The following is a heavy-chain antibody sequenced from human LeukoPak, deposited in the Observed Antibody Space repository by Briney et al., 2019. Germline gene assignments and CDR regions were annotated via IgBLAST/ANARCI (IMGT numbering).Heavy chain of an antibody. V-gene: IGHV4-34*01. Sequence: SETLSLTCAVYGGSFSGYYWSWIRQPPGKGLEWIGEINHSGSTNYNPSLKSRVTISVDTSKNQFSLKLSSVTAADTAVYYCAVQVGATADYWGQGTLVTVSS. D-gene: IGHD5-12*01. CDR3: AVQVGATADY. CDR1: GGSFSGYY. CDR2: INHSGST. J-gene: IGHJ4*02.